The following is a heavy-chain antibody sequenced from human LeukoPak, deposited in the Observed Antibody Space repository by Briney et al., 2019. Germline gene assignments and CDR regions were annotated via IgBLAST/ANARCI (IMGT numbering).Heavy chain of an antibody. J-gene: IGHJ4*02. CDR3: ARSTLTGKFDY. CDR2: ISAYNGNT. D-gene: IGHD1-20*01. V-gene: IGHV1-18*01. CDR1: GYTFTSYG. Sequence: ASVTVSCTASGYTFTSYGISWVRQAPGQGLEWMGWISAYNGNTNYAQKLQGRVTMTTDTSTSTAYMELRSLRSDDTAVYYCARSTLTGKFDYWGQGTLVTVSS.